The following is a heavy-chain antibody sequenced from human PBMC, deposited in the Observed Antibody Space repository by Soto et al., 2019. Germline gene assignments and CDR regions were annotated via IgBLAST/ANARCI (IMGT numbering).Heavy chain of an antibody. V-gene: IGHV4-30-4*01. CDR2: IFYTGST. J-gene: IGHJ6*02. CDR1: GGSISSGDYY. Sequence: SETLSLTCTVSGGSISSGDYYWSWIRQSPGTGLEWIGYIFYTGSTYYNPSLRSRLAISVDTSKNRFSLKLSSVNAADAAVYYCAREPLKWYGMDVWGQGTTVTVSS. CDR3: AREPLKWYGMDV. D-gene: IGHD1-26*01.